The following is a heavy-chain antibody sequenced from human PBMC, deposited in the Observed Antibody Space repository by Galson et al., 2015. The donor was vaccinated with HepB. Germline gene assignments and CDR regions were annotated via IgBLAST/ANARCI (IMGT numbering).Heavy chain of an antibody. D-gene: IGHD3-22*01. J-gene: IGHJ4*02. V-gene: IGHV3-21*01. CDR2: VSGSNSYV. CDR1: GFSFSSYS. CDR3: ARERGGAHYESKDY. Sequence: SLRLSCAASGFSFSSYSMSWVRQAPGKGLEWVSSVSGSNSYVYYADSVKGRFTNFRDNAKDSLYLHMSSLRVEATTVYYCARERGGAHYESKDYWGQGTLVTVSS.